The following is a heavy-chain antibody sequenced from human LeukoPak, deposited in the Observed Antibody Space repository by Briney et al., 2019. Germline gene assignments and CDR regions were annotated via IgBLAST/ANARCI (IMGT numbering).Heavy chain of an antibody. V-gene: IGHV3-7*04. CDR2: IKGDGSGN. CDR1: GFTFSSYW. D-gene: IGHD1-26*01. Sequence: GGSLRLSCAASGFTFSSYWMSWVRQAPGKGLEWVANIKGDGSGNHYVDSVRGRFTISRDNAKNSLYLQMNSLRAEDTAVYYCARDLGYYRADYWGQGTLVTVSS. CDR3: ARDLGYYRADY. J-gene: IGHJ4*02.